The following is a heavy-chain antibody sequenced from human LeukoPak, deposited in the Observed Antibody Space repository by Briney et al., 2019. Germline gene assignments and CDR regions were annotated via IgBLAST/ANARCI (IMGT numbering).Heavy chain of an antibody. CDR2: IYYSGST. D-gene: IGHD3-10*01. V-gene: IGHV4-59*01. CDR1: GGSFSGYY. J-gene: IGHJ6*02. CDR3: ARSLRRGLGLTDYYGMDV. Sequence: SETLSLTCAVYGGSFSGYYWSWIRQPPGKGLEWIGYIYYSGSTNYNPSLKSRVTISVDTSKNQFSLKLSSVTAADTAVYYCARSLRRGLGLTDYYGMDVWGQGTTVTVSS.